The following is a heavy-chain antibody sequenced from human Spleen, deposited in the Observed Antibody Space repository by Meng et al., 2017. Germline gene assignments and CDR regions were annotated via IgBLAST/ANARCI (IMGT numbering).Heavy chain of an antibody. D-gene: IGHD3-10*01. Sequence: QAPLVQSWPAVKKPGPSLKVSCSASGYIFTGYYVHWVRQAPGQGLEWMGWINPNSGGTNYAQKFQGRVTMTRDTSISTAYMELSRLRSDDTAVYYCARDLVPVASGDYFFDYWGQGTLVTVSS. CDR2: INPNSGGT. CDR3: ARDLVPVASGDYFFDY. J-gene: IGHJ4*02. CDR1: GYIFTGYY. V-gene: IGHV1-2*02.